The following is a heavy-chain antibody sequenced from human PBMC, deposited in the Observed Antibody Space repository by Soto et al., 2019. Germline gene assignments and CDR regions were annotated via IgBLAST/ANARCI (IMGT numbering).Heavy chain of an antibody. D-gene: IGHD6-13*01. Sequence: PSCSLSLTRTVSSGTISIRSYYWGWIRQPPGKGLEWIGSIYYSGSTYYDPSLKSRVTISVDTSKNQFSLKLSSVTAADTAVYYCARQGSSSRNYFDYWGQGTLVTVSS. CDR3: ARQGSSSRNYFDY. V-gene: IGHV4-39*01. CDR1: SGTISIRSYY. J-gene: IGHJ4*02. CDR2: IYYSGST.